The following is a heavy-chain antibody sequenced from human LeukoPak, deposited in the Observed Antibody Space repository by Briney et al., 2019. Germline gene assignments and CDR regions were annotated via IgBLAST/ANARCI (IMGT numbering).Heavy chain of an antibody. J-gene: IGHJ4*02. V-gene: IGHV3-23*01. Sequence: PGGSLRLSCAASGFTFSNYAMSWVRQAPGKGLEWVSSISAGGGSTYYADSVRGRFTISRDSSKNTLCLQMNSLRAEDTAVYYCAKEFLVTTTDYFDYWGQGTLVTVSS. CDR2: ISAGGGST. CDR3: AKEFLVTTTDYFDY. D-gene: IGHD5-12*01. CDR1: GFTFSNYA.